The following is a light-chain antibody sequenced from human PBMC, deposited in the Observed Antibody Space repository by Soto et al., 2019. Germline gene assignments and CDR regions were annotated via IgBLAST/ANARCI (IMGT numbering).Light chain of an antibody. CDR1: QGISSW. CDR2: MAS. J-gene: IGKJ4*01. CDR3: QQYNSYSLT. V-gene: IGKV1-5*03. Sequence: DIRMTQSPSTLSASVGDTVTITCRASQGISSWLAWYQQKPGKTPKLLLYMASSLESGVPSRFSGSGSGTEFTLTISSLQPDDFAPYYCQQYNSYSLTFGGGTKVEIK.